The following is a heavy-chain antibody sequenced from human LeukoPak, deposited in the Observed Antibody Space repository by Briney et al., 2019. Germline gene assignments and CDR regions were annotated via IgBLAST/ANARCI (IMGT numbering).Heavy chain of an antibody. J-gene: IGHJ6*03. Sequence: PGGSLRLSCAASGFTFSSYWMHWVRQAPGKGLVWVSRINIDGSTTSSADSSKGRLTISRDNAKNTLYLQMNSLRAEDTAVYYCARGEYYDFWSGYYTVYYYYMDVWGKGTTVTVSS. D-gene: IGHD3-3*01. CDR2: INIDGSTT. CDR3: ARGEYYDFWSGYYTVYYYYMDV. V-gene: IGHV3-74*01. CDR1: GFTFSSYW.